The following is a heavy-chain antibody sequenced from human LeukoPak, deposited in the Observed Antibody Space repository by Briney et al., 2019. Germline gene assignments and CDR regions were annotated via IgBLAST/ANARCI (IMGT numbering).Heavy chain of an antibody. CDR3: TRVFWSGYYGMDV. CDR1: GYTFTSYA. J-gene: IGHJ6*02. D-gene: IGHD3-3*01. V-gene: IGHV1-3*01. CDR2: INAGNGNT. Sequence: ASMKVSCKASGYTFTSYAMHWVRQAPGQRLEWMGWINAGNGNTKYSQKFQGRVTITRDTSASTAYMELSSLRSEDTAVYYCTRVFWSGYYGMDVWGQGTTVTVSS.